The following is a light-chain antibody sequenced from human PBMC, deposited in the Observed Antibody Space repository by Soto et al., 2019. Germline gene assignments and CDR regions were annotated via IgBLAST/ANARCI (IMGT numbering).Light chain of an antibody. J-gene: IGLJ2*01. V-gene: IGLV4-69*01. Sequence: QSVLTQSPSASASLGASVKLTCTLISGHSSYGIAWHQQQPERGPRFLMKLNSDGSHTKGDGIPDRFSGSSSGAERYLTISSLQSDDEADYYCQTWGTTSVIFGGGTKLTVL. CDR2: LNSDGSH. CDR3: QTWGTTSVI. CDR1: SGHSSYG.